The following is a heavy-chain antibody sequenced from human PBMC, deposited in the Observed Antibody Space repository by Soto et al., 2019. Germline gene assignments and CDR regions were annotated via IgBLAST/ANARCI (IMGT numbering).Heavy chain of an antibody. J-gene: IGHJ6*02. CDR2: ISGYNGQT. Sequence: QVQLVQSGPEVKKPGASVKVSCKASAYTFTTYGISWVRQAPGQGLEWMGWISGYNGQTNYPQKFRGRVTLTTDTPTCTTXMELRSLRSDDTAMYYCARDNRKELWVEGLNAMDVWGQGTTVTVSS. D-gene: IGHD3-10*01. V-gene: IGHV1-18*04. CDR1: AYTFTTYG. CDR3: ARDNRKELWVEGLNAMDV.